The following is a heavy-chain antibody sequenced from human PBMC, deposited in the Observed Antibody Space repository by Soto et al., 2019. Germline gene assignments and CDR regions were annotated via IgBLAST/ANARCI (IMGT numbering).Heavy chain of an antibody. J-gene: IGHJ4*02. CDR3: ARDNSGWSDY. CDR2: IDAGNGNT. Sequence: ASVKVSCKASGYTFTRYVMHWVRQAPGQRLEWMGWIDAGNGNTVYLQKFQGRVTITRDTSASTVYMELSSLRSEDTAVYYCARDNSGWSDYWGQGTLVTV. CDR1: GYTFTRYV. D-gene: IGHD6-19*01. V-gene: IGHV1-3*01.